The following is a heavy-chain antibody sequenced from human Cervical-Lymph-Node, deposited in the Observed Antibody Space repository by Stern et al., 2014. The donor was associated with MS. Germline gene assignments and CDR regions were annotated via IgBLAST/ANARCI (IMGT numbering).Heavy chain of an antibody. CDR2: MNPNSGQA. CDR1: GYIFTSYD. CDR3: ARLRKRDFHNWFDP. Sequence: QVQLGQSGAEVKKPGASVRVSCKASGYIFTSYDINWVRQATGEGLEWMGWMNPNSGQAGYAEKFQGRVTMTKNTSISTVYMELSSLRTDDTAIYYCARLRKRDFHNWFDPWGQGTLVTVSS. D-gene: IGHD2/OR15-2a*01. V-gene: IGHV1-8*01. J-gene: IGHJ5*02.